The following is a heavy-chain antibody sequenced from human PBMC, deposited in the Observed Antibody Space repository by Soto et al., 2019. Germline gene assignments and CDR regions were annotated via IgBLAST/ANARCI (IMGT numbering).Heavy chain of an antibody. CDR2: ISGSGGST. CDR3: AKGAVPWGDPYYYYGMDV. V-gene: IGHV3-23*01. D-gene: IGHD3-16*01. CDR1: GFTFSSYA. Sequence: GGSLRLSCAASGFTFSSYAMSWVRQAPGKGLEWVSAISGSGGSTYYADSVKGRFTISRDNSKNTLYLQMNSLRAEDTAVYYCAKGAVPWGDPYYYYGMDVWGQGTTVTVSS. J-gene: IGHJ6*02.